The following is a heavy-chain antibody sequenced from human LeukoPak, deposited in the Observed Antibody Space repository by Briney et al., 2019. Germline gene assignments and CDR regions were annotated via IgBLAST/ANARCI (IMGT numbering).Heavy chain of an antibody. V-gene: IGHV4-39*07. CDR1: GGSISSSSYY. CDR2: IYYSGST. J-gene: IGHJ6*03. D-gene: IGHD3-3*01. Sequence: SETLSLTCTVSGGSISSSSYYWGWIRQPPGKGLEWIGSIYYSGSTYYNPSLKSRVTISVDTSKNQFSLKLSSVTAADTAVYYCARVRRRFLEWLLSDYYYYMDVWGKGTTVTVSS. CDR3: ARVRRRFLEWLLSDYYYYMDV.